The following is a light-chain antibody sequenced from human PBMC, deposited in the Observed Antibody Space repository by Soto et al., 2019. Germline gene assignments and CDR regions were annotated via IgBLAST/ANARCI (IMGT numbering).Light chain of an antibody. V-gene: IGKV3-15*01. J-gene: IGKJ1*01. CDR1: QSVSSN. Sequence: EIVMTQSPATLSVSPGERATLSCRASQSVSSNLAWYQQKPGQAPRLLIYGASTRATGIPSRFSGSGSGTESTLTISSLQSADFAIYFCQQYDDWPWTVGQGTKVDIK. CDR2: GAS. CDR3: QQYDDWPWT.